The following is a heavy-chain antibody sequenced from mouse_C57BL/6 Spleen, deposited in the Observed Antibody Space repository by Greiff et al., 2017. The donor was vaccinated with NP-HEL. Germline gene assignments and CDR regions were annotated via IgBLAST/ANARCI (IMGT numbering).Heavy chain of an antibody. CDR2: IYPRSGNT. V-gene: IGHV1-81*01. CDR3: ARSYYDYDEEDY. J-gene: IGHJ2*01. D-gene: IGHD2-4*01. CDR1: GYTFTSYG. Sequence: VKLQESGAELARPGASVKLSCKASGYTFTSYGISWVKQRTGQGLEWIGEIYPRSGNTYYNEKFKGKATLTADKSSSTAYMELRSLTSEDSAVYFCARSYYDYDEEDYWGQGTTLTVSS.